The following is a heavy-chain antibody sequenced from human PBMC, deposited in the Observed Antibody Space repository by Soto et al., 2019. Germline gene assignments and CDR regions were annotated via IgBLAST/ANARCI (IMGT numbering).Heavy chain of an antibody. CDR2: IIPIFGTA. CDR1: GGTFSSYA. CDR3: ARDTDFWSGHPMDV. J-gene: IGHJ6*02. Sequence: QVQLVQSGAEAKKPGSSVKVSCKASGGTFSSYAISWVRQAPGQGLEWMGGIIPIFGTANYAQKFQGRVTITADESTSAAYMELSRLRSEDTAVYYCARDTDFWSGHPMDVWGQGTTVTVSS. V-gene: IGHV1-69*12. D-gene: IGHD3-3*01.